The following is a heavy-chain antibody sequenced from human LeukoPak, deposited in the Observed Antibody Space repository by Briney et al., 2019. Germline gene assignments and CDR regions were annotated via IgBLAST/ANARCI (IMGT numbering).Heavy chain of an antibody. Sequence: ASETLSLTCTVSGGSISGYYWSWIRQPPGKGLEWIGYIYYSGSTNYNPSLKSRVTISVDTSKNQFSLKLNSVTAADTAVYYCSRQGSSGWYTATWGQGTLVIVSS. CDR2: IYYSGST. D-gene: IGHD6-19*01. CDR3: SRQGSSGWYTAT. J-gene: IGHJ5*02. V-gene: IGHV4-59*08. CDR1: GGSISGYY.